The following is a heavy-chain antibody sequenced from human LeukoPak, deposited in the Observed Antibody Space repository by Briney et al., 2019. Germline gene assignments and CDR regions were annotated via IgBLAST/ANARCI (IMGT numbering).Heavy chain of an antibody. J-gene: IGHJ6*02. CDR2: ISAYNGNT. CDR3: ARTLQLERRVGAPANGMDV. V-gene: IGHV1-18*01. CDR1: GYTFTSYG. D-gene: IGHD1-1*01. Sequence: ASVKVSCKASGYTFTSYGISWVRQAPGQGLEWMGWISAYNGNTKYAQKLQGRVTMTTDTSTSTAYMELRSLRSDDTAVYYCARTLQLERRVGAPANGMDVWGQGTTVTVSS.